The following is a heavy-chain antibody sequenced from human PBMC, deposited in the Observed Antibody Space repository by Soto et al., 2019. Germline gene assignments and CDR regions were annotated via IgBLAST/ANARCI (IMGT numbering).Heavy chain of an antibody. CDR1: GGSISSGGYY. V-gene: IGHV4-31*03. D-gene: IGHD6-13*01. Sequence: QVQLQESGPGLVKPSQTLSLTCTVSGGSISSGGYYWSWIRQHPGKGLEWIGYIYYSGSTYYNPSLKSRVTISVDTSENQFSLKLSSVTAADTAVYYCARAARGIAAAGVYYYYGMDVWGQGTTVTVSS. CDR2: IYYSGST. J-gene: IGHJ6*02. CDR3: ARAARGIAAAGVYYYYGMDV.